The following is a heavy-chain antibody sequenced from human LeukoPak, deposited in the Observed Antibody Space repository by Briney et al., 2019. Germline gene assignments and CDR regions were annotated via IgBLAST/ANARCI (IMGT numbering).Heavy chain of an antibody. CDR3: ARDSYYDFWSGPNYYYYYYMDV. J-gene: IGHJ6*03. CDR2: TYYRSKWYN. CDR1: GDSVSSNSAA. V-gene: IGHV6-1*01. Sequence: SQTLSLTCAISGDSVSSNSAAWNWIRRSPSRGLEWLGRTYYRSKWYNDYAVSVKSRITINPDTSKNQFSLQLNSVTPEDTAVYYCARDSYYDFWSGPNYYYYYYMDVWGKGTTVTVSS. D-gene: IGHD3-3*01.